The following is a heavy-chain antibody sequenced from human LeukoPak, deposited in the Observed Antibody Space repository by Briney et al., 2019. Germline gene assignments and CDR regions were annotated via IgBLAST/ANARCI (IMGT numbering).Heavy chain of an antibody. CDR1: GFTFNDYY. CDR3: ATDGAGFDT. J-gene: IGHJ5*02. Sequence: AGGSLRLSCAASGFTFNDYYMSWIRQAPGKGLEWLSYINIGGTNTHYADSVKGRFTISRDNAKKSLYLEMNNLRAEDAAVYYCATDGAGFDTWGQGVLVTVSS. V-gene: IGHV3-11*01. CDR2: INIGGTNT.